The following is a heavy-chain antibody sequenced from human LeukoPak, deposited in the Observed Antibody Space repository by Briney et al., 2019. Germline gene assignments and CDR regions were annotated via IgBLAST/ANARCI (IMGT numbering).Heavy chain of an antibody. CDR2: ISAYNGNT. D-gene: IGHD2-2*02. Sequence: ASVKVSCKASGYTFTSYGISRVRQAPGQGLEWMGWISAYNGNTNYAQKLQGRVTMTTDTSTSTAYMELRSLRSDDTAVYYCASFGVPAAIGGYFQHWGQGTLVTVSS. CDR1: GYTFTSYG. J-gene: IGHJ1*01. CDR3: ASFGVPAAIGGYFQH. V-gene: IGHV1-18*01.